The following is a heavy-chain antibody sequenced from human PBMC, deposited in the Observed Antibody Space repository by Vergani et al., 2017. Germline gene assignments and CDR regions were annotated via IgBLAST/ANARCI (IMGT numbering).Heavy chain of an antibody. CDR3: ARLRPYVSSSWDPYYFDY. Sequence: QLQLQESGPGLVKPSETLSLTCTVSGGSISSSSYYWGWIRQPPGKGLEWIGSIYYSGSTYYNPSLKSRVTISVDTSKNQFSLKLSSVTAADTAVYYCARLRPYVSSSWDPYYFDYWGQGTLVTVSS. D-gene: IGHD6-13*01. J-gene: IGHJ4*02. V-gene: IGHV4-39*01. CDR2: IYYSGST. CDR1: GGSISSSSYY.